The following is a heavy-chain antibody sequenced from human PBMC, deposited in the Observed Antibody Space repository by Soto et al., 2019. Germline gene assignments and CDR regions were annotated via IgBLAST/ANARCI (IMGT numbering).Heavy chain of an antibody. CDR3: AREYYYGSGSYPNFDY. V-gene: IGHV3-48*03. CDR2: ISSSGSTI. CDR1: GFTFSSYE. D-gene: IGHD3-10*01. Sequence: PGGSLRLSCAASGFTFSSYEMNWVRQAPGKGLEWVSYISSSGSTIYYADSVKGRFTISRDNAKNSLYLQMNSLRAEDTAVYYCAREYYYGSGSYPNFDYWGQGTLVTVSS. J-gene: IGHJ4*02.